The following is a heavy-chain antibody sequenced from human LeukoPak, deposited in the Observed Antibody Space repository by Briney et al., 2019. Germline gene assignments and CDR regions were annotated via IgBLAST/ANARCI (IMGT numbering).Heavy chain of an antibody. Sequence: SETLSLTCAVYGGSFSGYYWSWIRQPPGKGLEWIGEINHSGSTNYNPSLKSRVTISVGTSKNQFSLKLSSVTAADTAVYYCARRAYSSSYPYWGQGTLVTVSS. CDR1: GGSFSGYY. CDR3: ARRAYSSSYPY. J-gene: IGHJ4*02. D-gene: IGHD6-13*01. CDR2: INHSGST. V-gene: IGHV4-34*01.